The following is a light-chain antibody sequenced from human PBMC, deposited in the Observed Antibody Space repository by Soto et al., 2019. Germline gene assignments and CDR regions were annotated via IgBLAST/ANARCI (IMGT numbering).Light chain of an antibody. CDR1: QGVSTW. CDR3: QQTTTFPLT. J-gene: IGKJ4*01. Sequence: DIPMTQSPSSVSASVGDRVTITCRASQGVSTWLARYQQKPGKAPNLLIYTASSLQSGVPSRFSGSGSGTDFTLTISSLQPEDFATYYCQQTTTFPLTFGGGTKVEI. V-gene: IGKV1D-12*01. CDR2: TAS.